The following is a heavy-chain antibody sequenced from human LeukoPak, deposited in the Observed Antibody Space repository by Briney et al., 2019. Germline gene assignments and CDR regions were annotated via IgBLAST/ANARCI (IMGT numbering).Heavy chain of an antibody. D-gene: IGHD3-3*01. CDR3: AKDLQRITIFGVVGD. Sequence: PGGSLRLSCAASGFTFSSYAMSWVRQAPGKGLEWVSAISGSGGSTYYADSVKGRFTISRDNSKNTLYLQMNSLRAEDTAVYYCAKDLQRITIFGVVGDWGQGTLVTVSS. CDR1: GFTFSSYA. CDR2: ISGSGGST. V-gene: IGHV3-23*01. J-gene: IGHJ4*02.